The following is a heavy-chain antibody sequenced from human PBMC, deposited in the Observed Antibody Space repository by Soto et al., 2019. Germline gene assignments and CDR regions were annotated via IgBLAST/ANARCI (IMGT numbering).Heavy chain of an antibody. CDR2: ISAYNGNT. J-gene: IGHJ6*03. V-gene: IGHV1-18*01. Sequence: ASVKVSCKASGYTFTSYGISWVRQAPGQGLEWMGWISAYNGNTNYAQKLQGRVTMTTDTSTSTAYMELRSLRSDDTAVYYCARVSFPVYYGSGSFHYYYMEVWGKGTTVNVSS. CDR3: ARVSFPVYYGSGSFHYYYMEV. CDR1: GYTFTSYG. D-gene: IGHD3-10*01.